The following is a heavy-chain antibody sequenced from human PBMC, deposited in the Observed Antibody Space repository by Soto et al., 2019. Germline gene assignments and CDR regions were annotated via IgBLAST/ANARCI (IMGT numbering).Heavy chain of an antibody. CDR2: IIPIQGKA. V-gene: IGHV1-69*02. CDR3: AKSLLFVDHGYMDV. CDR1: GGSFTSYS. J-gene: IGHJ6*03. Sequence: QFQLVQSGAELKKPGSSVKVSCEASGGSFTSYSFTWVRQAPGQGLEWMGRIIPIQGKANYALKFQDRVTITADRSTRTVYMELTSLRPEYTAVYFCAKSLLFVDHGYMDVWGKGTTVTVSS. D-gene: IGHD2-21*01.